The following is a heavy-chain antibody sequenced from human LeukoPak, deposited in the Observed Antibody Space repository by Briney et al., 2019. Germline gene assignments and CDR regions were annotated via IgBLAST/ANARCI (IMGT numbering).Heavy chain of an antibody. CDR3: ARQRGVTTHFDY. V-gene: IGHV4-39*01. CDR2: IYYSGST. CDR1: GGSISSSSYY. D-gene: IGHD4-17*01. J-gene: IGHJ4*02. Sequence: PSETLSLTCTVSGGSISSSSYYWGWIRQPPGKGLEWIGSIYYSGSTYYNPSLKSRVTISVDTSKNQFSLKLSSVTAADTAVYYCARQRGVTTHFDYWGQRTLVTVSS.